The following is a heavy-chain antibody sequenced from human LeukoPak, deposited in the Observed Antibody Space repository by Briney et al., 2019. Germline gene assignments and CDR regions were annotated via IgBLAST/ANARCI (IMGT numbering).Heavy chain of an antibody. V-gene: IGHV5-51*01. J-gene: IGHJ4*02. Sequence: GESLKISCKGSGYSFTSYWIGWVRQMPGKGLEWMGIIYPGDSDTRYSPSFQGQVTISADKSFSTAYLQWSSLKASDTAMYYCARLDGRYCSSTSCYYFDYWGQGTLVTVSS. CDR3: ARLDGRYCSSTSCYYFDY. D-gene: IGHD2-2*01. CDR2: IYPGDSDT. CDR1: GYSFTSYW.